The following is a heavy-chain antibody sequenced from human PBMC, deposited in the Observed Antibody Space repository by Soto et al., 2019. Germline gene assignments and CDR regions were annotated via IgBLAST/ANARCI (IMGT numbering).Heavy chain of an antibody. CDR2: MNPNSGNT. J-gene: IGHJ6*02. CDR1: GYTFTSYD. D-gene: IGHD5-12*01. CDR3: ARGGYSGYDWGTGYYYGMDV. Sequence: ASVKVSCKASGYTFTSYDINWVRQATGQGPEWMGWMNPNSGNTGYAQKFQGRVTMTRNTSISTAYMELSSLRSEDTAVYYCARGGYSGYDWGTGYYYGMDVWGQGTTVTVSS. V-gene: IGHV1-8*01.